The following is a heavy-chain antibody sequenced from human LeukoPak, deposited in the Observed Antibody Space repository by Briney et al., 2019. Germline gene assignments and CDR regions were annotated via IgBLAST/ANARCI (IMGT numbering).Heavy chain of an antibody. CDR3: ARKLRLGGNWFDP. CDR2: IIPISGTT. D-gene: IGHD1-26*01. Sequence: SVKVSCKTSGGTFTSYAITWVRQAPGQGLEWMGKIIPISGTTNYAQKLQGRVTFTADESTSTAYMELSSLRSEDTALYYCARKLRLGGNWFDPWGQGTLVTVSS. V-gene: IGHV1-69*15. CDR1: GGTFTSYA. J-gene: IGHJ5*02.